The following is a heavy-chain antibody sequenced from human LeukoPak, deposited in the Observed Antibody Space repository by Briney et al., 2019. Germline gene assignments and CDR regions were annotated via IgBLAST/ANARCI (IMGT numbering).Heavy chain of an antibody. J-gene: IGHJ5*02. D-gene: IGHD5-12*01. V-gene: IGHV1-2*02. CDR1: GYTFTGYY. Sequence: ASVKVSCKASGYTFTGYYIHWVRQAPGQGLEWMGWINPNSGSTNYAQRFQDRVTMTTDTSISTAYMELSRLRSDDTAVYYCAREKIVATTTLRGRVNWFDPWGQGTLVTVSS. CDR3: AREKIVATTTLRGRVNWFDP. CDR2: INPNSGST.